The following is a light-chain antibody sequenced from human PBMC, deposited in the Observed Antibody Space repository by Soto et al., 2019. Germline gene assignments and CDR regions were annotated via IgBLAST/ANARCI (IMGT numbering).Light chain of an antibody. CDR3: CSYAGL. Sequence: QSALTQPASVSGSPGQSINISCTGTSSDVGSYNLVSWYQQHPGKAPKLMIYEGSKRPSGVSNRFSGSKSGNTASLTISGLQAEDEADYYCCSYAGLFGGGTKLTVL. J-gene: IGLJ2*01. CDR1: SSDVGSYNL. CDR2: EGS. V-gene: IGLV2-23*01.